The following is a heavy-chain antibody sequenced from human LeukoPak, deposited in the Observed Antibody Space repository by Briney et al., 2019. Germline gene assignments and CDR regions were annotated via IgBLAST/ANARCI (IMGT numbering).Heavy chain of an antibody. D-gene: IGHD5-12*01. Sequence: GTSLRLSCAASGFVFSSYGMHWVRQAPGKGLEWVAILSYDGSSKYYADSVKGRFTISRDNPKNTLYLQMNSLRAEDTAVYYCARRPDSGYDPYFDYWGQGTLVTVSS. V-gene: IGHV3-30*03. J-gene: IGHJ4*02. CDR3: ARRPDSGYDPYFDY. CDR2: LSYDGSSK. CDR1: GFVFSSYG.